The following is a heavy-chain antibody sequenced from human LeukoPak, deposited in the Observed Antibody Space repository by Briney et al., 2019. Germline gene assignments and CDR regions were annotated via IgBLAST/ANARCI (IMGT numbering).Heavy chain of an antibody. CDR2: VDYSADST. D-gene: IGHD5-24*01. Sequence: GGSLRLSCTVSGFTLSSYEMSWIRQAPGKGLEWVSSVDYSADSTHYADSVKGRFTISRDNAKNSLYLQMNSLRAEDTAVYYCARGERRWLQSFAFDYWGQGTLVTVSS. V-gene: IGHV3-48*03. CDR1: GFTLSSYE. J-gene: IGHJ4*02. CDR3: ARGERRWLQSFAFDY.